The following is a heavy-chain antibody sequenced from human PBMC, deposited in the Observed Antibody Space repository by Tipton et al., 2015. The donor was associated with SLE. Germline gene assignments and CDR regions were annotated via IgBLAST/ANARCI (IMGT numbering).Heavy chain of an antibody. J-gene: IGHJ4*02. D-gene: IGHD5-12*01. V-gene: IGHV4-59*08. CDR3: ARHDAGGYFFDS. CDR1: GASIRSYY. Sequence: TLSLTCTVSGASIRSYYWSWIRQPPGKGLEWIGYIYYSGSTNYNPSLKSRVTMTVDTSKNQFSLKLSSVTAADTAVYFCARHDAGGYFFDSWGQGPLVTVSS. CDR2: IYYSGST.